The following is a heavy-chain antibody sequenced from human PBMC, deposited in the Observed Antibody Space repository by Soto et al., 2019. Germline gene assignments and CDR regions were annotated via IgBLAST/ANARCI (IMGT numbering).Heavy chain of an antibody. CDR3: ARKYSSSSDWFDP. D-gene: IGHD6-6*01. V-gene: IGHV4-30-2*01. CDR1: GAYIRRGRYS. CDR2: IYHSGST. J-gene: IGHJ5*02. Sequence: LSLTSAAYGAYIRRGRYSWGWGQKPPGKGLEWIGYIYHSGSTYYNPSLKSRVTISVDRSKNQFSLKLSSVTAADTAVYYSARKYSSSSDWFDPWGQGTLVTVSS.